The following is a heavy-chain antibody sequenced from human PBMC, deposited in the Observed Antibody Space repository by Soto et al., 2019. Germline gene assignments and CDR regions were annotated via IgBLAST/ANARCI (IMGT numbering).Heavy chain of an antibody. J-gene: IGHJ4*02. Sequence: SETLSLTCTLSGGSISRFYWSWIRQPPGKGLEWIGDFYDRGSTNYKPPLKSRVTISVDTSKNQFSLRLSSVTAADTAVYYCARERRDGQKCYFDYWGQGILVTVSS. V-gene: IGHV4-59*01. CDR1: GGSISRFY. CDR3: ARERRDGQKCYFDY. CDR2: FYDRGST.